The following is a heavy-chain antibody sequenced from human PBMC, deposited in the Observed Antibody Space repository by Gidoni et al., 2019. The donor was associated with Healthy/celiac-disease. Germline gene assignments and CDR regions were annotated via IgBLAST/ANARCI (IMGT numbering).Heavy chain of an antibody. V-gene: IGHV1-69*01. CDR1: GCTFSSYA. CDR3: ASGGFVLAAAGTYLDY. J-gene: IGHJ4*02. CDR2: IIPIFGTA. D-gene: IGHD6-13*01. Sequence: QVQLVQSGAEVKTPGSSVKVSCKASGCTFSSYAISWVRQAPGQGLEWMGGIIPIFGTANYAQKFQGRVTITADESTSTAYMELSSLRSEDTAVYYCASGGFVLAAAGTYLDYWGQGTLVTVSS.